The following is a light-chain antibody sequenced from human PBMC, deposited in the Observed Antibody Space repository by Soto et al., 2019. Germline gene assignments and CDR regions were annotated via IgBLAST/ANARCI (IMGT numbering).Light chain of an antibody. CDR3: SSYTTNSALVV. J-gene: IGLJ3*02. V-gene: IGLV2-14*01. Sequence: QSALTQPASVSGSPGQSITIPCTGTSNDIGGYDYVNWYQQHPGKAHKLIIYEVSNRPSGISNRFSGSKSGNTASLTISGLQAEDEAYYYCSSYTTNSALVVFGGGTKLTVL. CDR2: EVS. CDR1: SNDIGGYDY.